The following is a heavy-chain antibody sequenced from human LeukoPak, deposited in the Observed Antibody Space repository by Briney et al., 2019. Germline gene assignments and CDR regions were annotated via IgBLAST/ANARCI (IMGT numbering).Heavy chain of an antibody. D-gene: IGHD3-16*01. Sequence: SETLSLTCAVYGGSFSGSFSDYYWTCIRKTPGKGLEWIGEIHHSVSTNYNPSLKSRVTISVDTSKNQFSLKLNSLTAADTAVYYCATFRWGVGFEYWGQGTLATVSS. CDR2: IHHSVST. V-gene: IGHV4-34*01. CDR3: ATFRWGVGFEY. J-gene: IGHJ4*02. CDR1: GGSFSGSFSDYY.